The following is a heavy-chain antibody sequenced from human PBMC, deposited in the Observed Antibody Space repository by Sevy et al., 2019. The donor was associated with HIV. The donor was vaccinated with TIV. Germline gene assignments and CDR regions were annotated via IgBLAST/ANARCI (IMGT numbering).Heavy chain of an antibody. CDR3: AREVVGGNSGWDRNWFDP. V-gene: IGHV4-4*07. CDR2: IYTSGST. CDR1: GGSISSYY. J-gene: IGHJ5*02. D-gene: IGHD6-19*01. Sequence: SETLSLTCTVSGGSISSYYWSWIRQPAGKGLEWIGRIYTSGSTNYNPSLKSRVTMSVDTSKNQFSLKLSSVTAADTAVYYCAREVVGGNSGWDRNWFDPWGQGTLVTVSS.